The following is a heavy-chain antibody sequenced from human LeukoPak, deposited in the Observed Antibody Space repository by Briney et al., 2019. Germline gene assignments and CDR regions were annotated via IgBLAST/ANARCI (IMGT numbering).Heavy chain of an antibody. CDR3: ARVGAATFYWYYMDV. V-gene: IGHV3-7*01. CDR1: GFTFSRYW. Sequence: GGSLRLSCAASGFTFSRYWMSWVGQAPGKGLEWVANIKQDGGDKYYVDSLKGRFTVSRDNAKNSLYLQINSLRVGDTAVYFCARVGAATFYWYYMDVWGKGTTVTVSS. CDR2: IKQDGGDK. D-gene: IGHD2-15*01. J-gene: IGHJ6*03.